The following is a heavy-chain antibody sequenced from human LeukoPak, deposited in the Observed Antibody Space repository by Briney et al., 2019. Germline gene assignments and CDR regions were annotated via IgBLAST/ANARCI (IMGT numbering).Heavy chain of an antibody. Sequence: PGGSLRLSCAASGFTFEDYTMHWVRQAPGTTLEWVSLISWDGTPYYTDSVKGRFTISRDNAKNSLYLQMDTLRSEDTAFYYCVKDLSYESSGYVFDYWGQGTLVTVSS. V-gene: IGHV3-43*01. J-gene: IGHJ4*02. CDR1: GFTFEDYT. CDR2: ISWDGTP. CDR3: VKDLSYESSGYVFDY. D-gene: IGHD3-22*01.